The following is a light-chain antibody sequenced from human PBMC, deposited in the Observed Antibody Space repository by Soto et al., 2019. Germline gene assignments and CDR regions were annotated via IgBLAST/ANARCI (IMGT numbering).Light chain of an antibody. CDR3: QQYDSSPRT. Sequence: ELVMTQSPATLSVSPGARATLSCRARQSVSSNLAWYQQKPGQAPRLLIYDTSTRATGIPDRFSGSGSGTDFTITISRLEPEDFEVYYCQQYDSSPRTFGQGTKVDIK. V-gene: IGKV3-15*01. CDR1: QSVSSN. CDR2: DTS. J-gene: IGKJ1*01.